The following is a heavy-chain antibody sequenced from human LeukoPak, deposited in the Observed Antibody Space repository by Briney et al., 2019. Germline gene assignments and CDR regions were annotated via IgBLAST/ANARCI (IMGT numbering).Heavy chain of an antibody. CDR3: AREGTVTTYLDV. D-gene: IGHD4-11*01. J-gene: IGHJ6*04. V-gene: IGHV4-59*01. CDR2: IYYSGNT. CDR1: GGSISNYY. Sequence: SETLSLTCTVSGGSISNYYWSWIRQTPGKGLEWIGYIYYSGNTNYNPSLKSRVTISVDMSKNQFSLRLRSVTAADTAVYYCAREGTVTTYLDVWGKGTTVTVSS.